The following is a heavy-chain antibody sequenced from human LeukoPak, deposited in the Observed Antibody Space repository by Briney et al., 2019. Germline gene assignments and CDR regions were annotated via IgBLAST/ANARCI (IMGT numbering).Heavy chain of an antibody. D-gene: IGHD2-2*01. CDR1: GFTVSSNY. CDR3: AREECAAGSSTSCYSHYYYYMDV. CDR2: IYSGGST. V-gene: IGHV3-53*01. Sequence: GGSLRLSCAASGFTVSSNYMSWVRQAPGKGLEWFSVIYSGGSTYYADSVKGRFTISRDNSKNTLYLQMNSLRAEDTAVYYCAREECAAGSSTSCYSHYYYYMDVWGKGTTVTVSS. J-gene: IGHJ6*03.